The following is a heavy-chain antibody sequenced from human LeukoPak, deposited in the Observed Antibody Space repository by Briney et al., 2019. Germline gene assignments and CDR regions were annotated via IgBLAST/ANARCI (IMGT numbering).Heavy chain of an antibody. D-gene: IGHD3-3*01. CDR1: GYTFTDYY. CDR3: ATEYLEWLSVDY. V-gene: IGHV1-69-2*01. Sequence: ASVKVSCKVSGYTFTDYYMHWVQQAPGKGLEWMGLVDPEDGETIYAGKFQGRVTITADTSTDTAYMELSSLRSEDTAVYYCATEYLEWLSVDYWGQGTLVTVSS. CDR2: VDPEDGET. J-gene: IGHJ4*02.